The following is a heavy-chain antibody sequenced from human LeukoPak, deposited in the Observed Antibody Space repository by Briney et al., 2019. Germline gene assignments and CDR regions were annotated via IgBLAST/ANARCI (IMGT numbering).Heavy chain of an antibody. V-gene: IGHV4-30-4*08. J-gene: IGHJ3*02. D-gene: IGHD3-3*01. CDR1: GGSISSGDYY. Sequence: SQTLPLTCTVSGGSISSGDYYWSWIRQPPGKGLEWIGYIYYSGSTYYNPSLKSRVTISVDTSKNQFSLKLSSVTAADTAVYYCARVRYYDFWSGYYRGGAFDIWGQGTMVTVSS. CDR2: IYYSGST. CDR3: ARVRYYDFWSGYYRGGAFDI.